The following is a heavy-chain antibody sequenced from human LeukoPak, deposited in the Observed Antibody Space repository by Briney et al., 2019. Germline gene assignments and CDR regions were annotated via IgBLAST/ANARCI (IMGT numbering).Heavy chain of an antibody. Sequence: GASVKVSCKASGGTFSSYAISWVRQAPGQGLEWMGGIIPIFGTANYAQKFQGRVTITADESTSTAYMELSSLRSEDTAVYYCARSGTRAFHVWGQGTMVTVSS. D-gene: IGHD1-26*01. CDR2: IIPIFGTA. J-gene: IGHJ3*01. CDR3: ARSGTRAFHV. CDR1: GGTFSSYA. V-gene: IGHV1-69*13.